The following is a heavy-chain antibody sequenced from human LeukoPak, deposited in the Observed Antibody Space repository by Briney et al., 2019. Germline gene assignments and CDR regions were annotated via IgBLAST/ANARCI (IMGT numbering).Heavy chain of an antibody. J-gene: IGHJ4*02. Sequence: ASAKVSCKASGGTLSSYAISWVRQAPGQGLEWMGGIIPIFGTANYAQKFQGRVTITTDESTSTAYMELSNLRSEDTAVYYCAGGGIAAADYWGQGTLVTVSS. CDR1: GGTLSSYA. D-gene: IGHD6-13*01. CDR2: IIPIFGTA. CDR3: AGGGIAAADY. V-gene: IGHV1-69*05.